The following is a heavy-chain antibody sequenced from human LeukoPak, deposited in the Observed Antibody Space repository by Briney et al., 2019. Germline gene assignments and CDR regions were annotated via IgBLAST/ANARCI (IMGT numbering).Heavy chain of an antibody. V-gene: IGHV3-21*01. CDR1: GFTFSSYS. CDR3: ARDPAAAGTVWLDP. D-gene: IGHD6-13*01. J-gene: IGHJ5*02. CDR2: ITTSSSYI. Sequence: GGSLRLSCVASGFTFSSYSMNWVRQARGKGLEWVSSITTSSSYIYYADSVRGRFTISRDDAKNSLYLQMNSLRAEDTAVYYCARDPAAAGTVWLDPWGQGTLVTVSS.